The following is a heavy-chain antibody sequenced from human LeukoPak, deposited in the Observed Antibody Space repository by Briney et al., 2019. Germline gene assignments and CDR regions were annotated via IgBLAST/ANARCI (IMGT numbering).Heavy chain of an antibody. CDR1: GFTFSSYS. CDR3: ARGPAMIVVVTPFDY. Sequence: KPGGSLRLSCAASGFTFSSYSMNWVRQAPGKGLEWVSSISSSSSYIYYADSVKGRFTISRDNAKNSLYLQMNSLRAEDTAVYYCARGPAMIVVVTPFDYWGQGTLVTVSS. D-gene: IGHD3-22*01. V-gene: IGHV3-21*01. CDR2: ISSSSSYI. J-gene: IGHJ4*02.